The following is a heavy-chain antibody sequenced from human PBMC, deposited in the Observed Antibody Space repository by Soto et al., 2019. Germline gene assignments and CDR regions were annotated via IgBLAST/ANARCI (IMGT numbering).Heavy chain of an antibody. J-gene: IGHJ3*01. CDR3: ARLGGYDSV. D-gene: IGHD3-22*01. CDR2: IDPSDSYT. Sequence: GESLKISCKGSGYSFTNYWISWVRQMPGKGLEWMGRIDPSDSYTNYSPSSQGHVTISADKSINTAYLQWSSLKASDTAIYYCARLGGYDSVWGQGTMVTVSS. CDR1: GYSFTNYW. V-gene: IGHV5-10-1*01.